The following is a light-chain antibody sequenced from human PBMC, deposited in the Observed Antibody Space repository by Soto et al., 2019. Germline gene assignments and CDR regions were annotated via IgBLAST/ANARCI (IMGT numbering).Light chain of an antibody. V-gene: IGLV6-57*01. J-gene: IGLJ7*01. CDR1: SGSIASNY. CDR2: EDN. Sequence: NFMLTQPHSVSESPGKTVTISCTRSSGSIASNYVQWYQQRPGSSPTTVIYEDNQRPSGVPDRFSGSIDSSSNSASLTISGLKTQDEDGFDRRSFGSTDQVFGGG. CDR3: RSFGSTDQV.